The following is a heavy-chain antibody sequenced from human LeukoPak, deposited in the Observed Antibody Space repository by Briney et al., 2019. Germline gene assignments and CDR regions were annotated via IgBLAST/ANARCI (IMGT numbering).Heavy chain of an antibody. Sequence: GGSLRLSCAASGFTFSSYAMHWVRQAPGKGLEWVAVISYDGSNKYYADSVKGQFTISRDNSKNTLYLQMNSLRAEDTAVYYCARDHLISSGWYSYYYGMDVWGQGTTVTVSS. D-gene: IGHD6-19*01. V-gene: IGHV3-30-3*01. CDR3: ARDHLISSGWYSYYYGMDV. J-gene: IGHJ6*02. CDR1: GFTFSSYA. CDR2: ISYDGSNK.